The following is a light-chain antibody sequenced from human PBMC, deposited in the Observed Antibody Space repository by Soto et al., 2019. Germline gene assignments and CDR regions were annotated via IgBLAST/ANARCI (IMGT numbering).Light chain of an antibody. CDR1: QSAGNF. V-gene: IGKV3D-15*01. J-gene: IGKJ5*01. CDR2: YIS. Sequence: IVMTQSTATLSVSPGETASLSCRASQSAGNFLAWYQQKPGQAPRLLIYYISTRATGIPARFSGSGSGTEFTLTINSLQSEDSAVYYCQQHNQWPITFGQGTRLEI. CDR3: QQHNQWPIT.